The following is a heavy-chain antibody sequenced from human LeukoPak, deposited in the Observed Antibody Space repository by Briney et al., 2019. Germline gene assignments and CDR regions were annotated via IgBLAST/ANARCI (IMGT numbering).Heavy chain of an antibody. D-gene: IGHD2-8*01. J-gene: IGHJ4*02. Sequence: ASVKVSCKVSGYTLTELSMRWVRQAPGKGLEWMGGFDPEDGETIYAQKFQGRVTMTRATSISTAYMELSSLTFEDTAVYYCTRSVRNGHIDYWGQGTLVTASS. CDR3: TRSVRNGHIDY. V-gene: IGHV1-24*01. CDR1: GYTLTELS. CDR2: FDPEDGET.